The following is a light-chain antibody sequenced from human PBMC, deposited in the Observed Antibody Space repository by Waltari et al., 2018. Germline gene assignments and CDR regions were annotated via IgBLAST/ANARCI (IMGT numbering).Light chain of an antibody. CDR2: DVS. CDR3: SSFTSSSTWV. J-gene: IGLJ3*02. V-gene: IGLV2-14*03. Sequence: QSALTQPASVSGSPGQSITISCTGTTSDVVVYNYVCWYQQHSGKAPQLMIYDVSNRPYGVAIRFSGSKSGNTASLTISGLQAGDEADYYCSSFTSSSTWVFGGGTKLTVL. CDR1: TSDVVVYNY.